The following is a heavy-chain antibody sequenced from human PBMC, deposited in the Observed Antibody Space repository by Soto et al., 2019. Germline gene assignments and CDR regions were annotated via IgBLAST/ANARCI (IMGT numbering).Heavy chain of an antibody. CDR2: IRSKANSYAT. J-gene: IGHJ4*02. Sequence: EVQLVESGGGLVQPGGSLKLSCAASGFTFSASAMHWVRQASGKGLEWVGRIRSKANSYATAYAASVKGRFTISRDDSXNMAYLQMNSLKTEDTAVYYCISRRYCGGDCYFDYWGQGTLVTVSS. V-gene: IGHV3-73*02. D-gene: IGHD2-21*02. CDR1: GFTFSASA. CDR3: ISRRYCGGDCYFDY.